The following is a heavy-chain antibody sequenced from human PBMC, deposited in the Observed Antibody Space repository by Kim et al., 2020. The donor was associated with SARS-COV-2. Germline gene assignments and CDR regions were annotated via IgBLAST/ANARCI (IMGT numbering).Heavy chain of an antibody. CDR1: GGTFSSYA. J-gene: IGHJ3*02. V-gene: IGHV1-69*13. CDR2: IIPIFGTA. CDR3: ARDSGGYSGYDPDAFDI. Sequence: SVKVSCKASGGTFSSYAISWVRQAPGQGLEWMGGIIPIFGTANYAQKFQGRVTITADESTSTAYMELSSLRSEDTAVYYCARDSGGYSGYDPDAFDIWGQGTMVTVSS. D-gene: IGHD5-12*01.